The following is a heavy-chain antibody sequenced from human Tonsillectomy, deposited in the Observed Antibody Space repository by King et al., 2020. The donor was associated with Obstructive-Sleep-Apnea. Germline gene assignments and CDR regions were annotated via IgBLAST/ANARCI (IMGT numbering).Heavy chain of an antibody. D-gene: IGHD6-19*01. J-gene: IGHJ4*02. CDR2: ISSSSSPI. CDR1: VFTFSSYS. Sequence: QLVQSGGGLVQPGGSLRLSCADSVFTFSSYSITWVCQAPWKGLEWVSYISSSSSPIYYADSMKCRVTISRDNAKNSLFLQMNSLRVEDTAVYYCARVSSSGWPKYWGQGTLVTVSS. V-gene: IGHV3-48*04. CDR3: ARVSSSGWPKY.